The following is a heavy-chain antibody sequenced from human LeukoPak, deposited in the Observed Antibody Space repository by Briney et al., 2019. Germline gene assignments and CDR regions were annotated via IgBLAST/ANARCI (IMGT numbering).Heavy chain of an antibody. CDR1: GFTFSSYG. D-gene: IGHD3-10*02. J-gene: IGHJ6*04. Sequence: GGSLRLSCAASGFTFSSYGMHWVRQAPGKGLEWVAVISYDGSNKYYADSVKGRFTISRDNAKNSLYLQMNSLRAEDTAVYYCAEIGITMIGGVWGKGTTVTISS. CDR2: ISYDGSNK. V-gene: IGHV3-30*18. CDR3: AEIGITMIGGV.